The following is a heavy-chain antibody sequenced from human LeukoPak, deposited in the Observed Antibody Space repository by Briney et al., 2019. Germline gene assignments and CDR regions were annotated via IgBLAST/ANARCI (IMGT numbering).Heavy chain of an antibody. J-gene: IGHJ6*03. CDR2: INHSGST. Sequence: PSETLSLTCAVYGGSFSDYYWSWIRQPPGKGLEWIGKINHSGSTNYNPNPSLKSRVTISVDTSKNQFSLKLSSVTAADTAVYYCARGAYSGSYYVRPNYYYYMDVWGKGTTVTVSS. D-gene: IGHD1-26*01. CDR1: GGSFSDYY. CDR3: ARGAYSGSYYVRPNYYYYMDV. V-gene: IGHV4-34*01.